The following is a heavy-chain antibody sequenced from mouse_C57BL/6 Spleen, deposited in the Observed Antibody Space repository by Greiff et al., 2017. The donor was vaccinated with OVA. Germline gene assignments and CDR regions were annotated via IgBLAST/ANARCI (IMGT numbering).Heavy chain of an antibody. CDR3: AREGLSYDYDAFAY. V-gene: IGHV1-82*01. J-gene: IGHJ3*01. CDR1: GYAFSSSW. Sequence: VQLQQSGPELVKPGASVKISCKASGYAFSSSWMNWVKQRPGKGLEWIGRIYPGDGDTNYNGKFKGKATLTADKSSSTAYMQLSSLTSEDSAVYFWAREGLSYDYDAFAYWGKGTLVTVSA. CDR2: IYPGDGDT. D-gene: IGHD2-4*01.